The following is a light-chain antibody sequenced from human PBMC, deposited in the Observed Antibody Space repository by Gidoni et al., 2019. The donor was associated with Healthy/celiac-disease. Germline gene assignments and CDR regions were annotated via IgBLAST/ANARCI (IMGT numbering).Light chain of an antibody. CDR3: QQRSNWPPWT. CDR1: QSVSSY. CDR2: DAS. V-gene: IGKV3-11*01. J-gene: IGKJ2*02. Sequence: EIVLTQSPATLSLSPGERATLSCRASQSVSSYLAWYQQNPGQAPRLLIYDASNRATGIPARFRGSGSGTDFTLTISSLEPEDFAVYYCQQRSNWPPWTFGQGTKLEIK.